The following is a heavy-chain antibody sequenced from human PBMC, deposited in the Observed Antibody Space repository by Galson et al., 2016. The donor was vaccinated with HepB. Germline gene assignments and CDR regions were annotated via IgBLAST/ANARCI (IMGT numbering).Heavy chain of an antibody. J-gene: IGHJ6*02. CDR1: GITVTNND. Sequence: SLRLSCAASGITVTNNDINWVRQAPGKGLEWVAIIFRDSNIHYADSVKGRFTISRDNFKNTVYLQMDSLRAEDTALYYCARLKGVPASLKGAYHGMDFWGQGTTVIVSS. D-gene: IGHD2-2*01. V-gene: IGHV3-66*04. CDR2: IFRDSNI. CDR3: ARLKGVPASLKGAYHGMDF.